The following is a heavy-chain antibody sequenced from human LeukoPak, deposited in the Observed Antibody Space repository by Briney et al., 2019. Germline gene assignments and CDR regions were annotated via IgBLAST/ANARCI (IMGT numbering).Heavy chain of an antibody. D-gene: IGHD3-10*01. CDR2: ISSSSTYI. Sequence: GGSLRLSCAASGFTFSSYSMNWVRQAPGKGLEWVSSISSSSTYIYYADSVKGRFTISRDNAKNSLYLQMNSLRAEDTAVYYCARDSLGFGELLYYMDVWGKGTTVTVSS. CDR1: GFTFSSYS. CDR3: ARDSLGFGELLYYMDV. V-gene: IGHV3-21*01. J-gene: IGHJ6*03.